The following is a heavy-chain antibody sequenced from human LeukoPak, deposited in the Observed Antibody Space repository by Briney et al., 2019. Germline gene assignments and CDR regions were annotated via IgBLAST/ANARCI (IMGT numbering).Heavy chain of an antibody. CDR1: GFTFSNAW. D-gene: IGHD3-22*01. V-gene: IGHV3-15*01. J-gene: IGHJ4*02. Sequence: GSLRLSCPASGFTFSNAWMSWVRQAPGKGLEWVGRIKSKTDGGTTGYAAPVKGRFTISRDDSKNTLYLQMNSLKTEDTAVYYCTTGESMYYYDSSGYCGSDYWGQGTLVTVSS. CDR3: TTGESMYYYDSSGYCGSDY. CDR2: IKSKTDGGTT.